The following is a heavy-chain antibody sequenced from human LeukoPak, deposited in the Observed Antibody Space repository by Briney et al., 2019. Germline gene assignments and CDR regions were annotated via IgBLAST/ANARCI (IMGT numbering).Heavy chain of an antibody. J-gene: IGHJ5*01. CDR2: IRYDGRNK. D-gene: IGHD2-21*02. Sequence: GGSLRLSCAASGFTFSSYGMHWVRQAPGKGLEWVAFIRYDGRNKYYADSVKGRFTSSRDNSKNTVYLQMNSLRAEDTAVYYCARDRGVTKRNWFDSWGQGTQVTVSS. CDR3: ARDRGVTKRNWFDS. V-gene: IGHV3-30*02. CDR1: GFTFSSYG.